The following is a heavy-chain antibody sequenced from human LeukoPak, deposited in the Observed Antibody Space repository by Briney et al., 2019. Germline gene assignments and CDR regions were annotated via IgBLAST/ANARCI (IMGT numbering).Heavy chain of an antibody. Sequence: GGSLRLSCAASGFRVSSYYMNWVRQAPGRGLEWVANIKKDGSEKYYVDSVKGRFTISRDNAKNSLYLQMNSLRAEDTAVYYCARVARGMVIILYYYYMDVWGKGTTVTVSS. CDR2: IKKDGSEK. J-gene: IGHJ6*03. D-gene: IGHD3-3*01. V-gene: IGHV3-7*01. CDR3: ARVARGMVIILYYYYMDV. CDR1: GFRVSSYY.